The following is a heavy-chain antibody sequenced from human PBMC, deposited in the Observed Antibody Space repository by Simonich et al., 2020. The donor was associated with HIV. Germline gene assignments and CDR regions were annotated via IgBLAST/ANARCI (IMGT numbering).Heavy chain of an antibody. D-gene: IGHD5-12*01. CDR3: ARRGGYAFDY. CDR1: GGSLSGSY. Sequence: QVQLQQWGAGLLKPSETLSLTCAVDGGSLSGSYWTWIRHPPGKGLGWMGEINHRGVTDYNSSLKSRVTISVDTSKNQCSLKLSSVTAADTAMYYCARRGGYAFDYWGQGTLVTVSS. J-gene: IGHJ4*02. CDR2: INHRGVT. V-gene: IGHV4-34*01.